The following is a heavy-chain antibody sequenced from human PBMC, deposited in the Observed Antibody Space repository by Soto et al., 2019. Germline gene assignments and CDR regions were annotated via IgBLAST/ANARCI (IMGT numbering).Heavy chain of an antibody. J-gene: IGHJ4*02. CDR1: GGSISTRSSY. CDR3: AGTYYDFWSGEYPWS. V-gene: IGHV4-39*07. D-gene: IGHD3-3*01. Sequence: PSETLSLTCTVSGGSISTRSSYWGWIRQPPGKGLEWIGNIYYSGSTNYNPSLKSRVAISIDTSKNHFSLKLSSVTAADTAVYYCAGTYYDFWSGEYPWSWGQGTLVTVSS. CDR2: IYYSGST.